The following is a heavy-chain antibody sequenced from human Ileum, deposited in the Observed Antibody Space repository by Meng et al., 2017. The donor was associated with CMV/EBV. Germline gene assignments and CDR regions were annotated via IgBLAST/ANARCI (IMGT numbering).Heavy chain of an antibody. CDR1: GYTFTGYY. CDR2: ISAYNGNT. D-gene: IGHD6-13*01. Sequence: ASVKVSCKASGYTFTGYYMHWVRQAPGQGLEWMGWISAYNGNTNYAQKLQGRVTMTTDTSTSTAYMELRSLRSDDTAVYYCARDGVSSTSSWYNYWGQGTLVTVSS. J-gene: IGHJ4*02. V-gene: IGHV1-18*04. CDR3: ARDGVSSTSSWYNY.